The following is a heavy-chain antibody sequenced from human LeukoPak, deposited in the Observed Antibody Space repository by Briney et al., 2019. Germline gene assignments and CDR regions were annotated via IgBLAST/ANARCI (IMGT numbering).Heavy chain of an antibody. D-gene: IGHD3-10*01. J-gene: IGHJ4*02. CDR1: GYTFTGYY. CDR2: INPNSGGT. CDR3: ARSPYGSGSDFDY. V-gene: IGHV1-2*04. Sequence: ASVKVSCKASGYTFTGYYMHWVRQAPGQGLEWMGWINPNSGGTNYAQKFQGWVTMTRDTCISTAYMELSRLRSDDTAVYYCARSPYGSGSDFDYWGQGTLVTVSS.